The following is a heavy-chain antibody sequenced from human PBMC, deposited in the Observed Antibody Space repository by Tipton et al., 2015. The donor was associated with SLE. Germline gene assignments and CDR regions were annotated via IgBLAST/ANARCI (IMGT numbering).Heavy chain of an antibody. Sequence: SLRLSCAASGFTFSNAWMSWVRQAPGKGLEWVGLIERKTDGGTTDYAAPVKGRFTISRDDSKNTLYLQMNSLKTEDTAVYYCTTGVHMTIFGVVTRFDYWGQGTLVTVSS. V-gene: IGHV3-15*04. CDR3: TTGVHMTIFGVVTRFDY. D-gene: IGHD3-3*01. J-gene: IGHJ4*02. CDR2: IERKTDGGTT. CDR1: GFTFSNAW.